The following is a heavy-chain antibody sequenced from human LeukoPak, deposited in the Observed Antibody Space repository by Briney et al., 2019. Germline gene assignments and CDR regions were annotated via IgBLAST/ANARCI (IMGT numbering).Heavy chain of an antibody. J-gene: IGHJ4*02. Sequence: VWALRLSCAASGFTFSSYSMNWLHQAPGKGLDWVSSIRSISSHIYYADSGKGRFTSSRDNAKNSLDLQMNNLRAEHTAVYYCASDYSGYAMFDCWGQGTLVTVSS. V-gene: IGHV3-21*01. CDR1: GFTFSSYS. CDR2: IRSISSHI. CDR3: ASDYSGYAMFDC. D-gene: IGHD5-12*01.